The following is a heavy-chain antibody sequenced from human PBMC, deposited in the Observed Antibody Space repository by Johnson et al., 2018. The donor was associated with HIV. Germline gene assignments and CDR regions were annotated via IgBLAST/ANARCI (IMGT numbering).Heavy chain of an antibody. CDR1: GFTFSSYA. CDR2: ISYDGSNK. V-gene: IGHV3-30-3*01. D-gene: IGHD1-7*01. J-gene: IGHJ3*02. Sequence: QVQLVESGGGVVQPGRSLRLSCAASGFTFSSYAMHWVRQAPGKGLEWVAVISYDGSNKYYADSVKGRFTISRDNSKNTLYLQMNSLKTEDTAVYYCTTEETGTTDDAFDIWGQGTMVTVSS. CDR3: TTEETGTTDDAFDI.